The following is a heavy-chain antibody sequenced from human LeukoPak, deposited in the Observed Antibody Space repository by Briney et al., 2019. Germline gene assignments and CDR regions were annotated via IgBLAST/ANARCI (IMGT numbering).Heavy chain of an antibody. V-gene: IGHV3-30*18. Sequence: GGSLRLSCAASGFTFSSYGMHWVGKPPGKGLGWLALISYVGSNKYYADSVKGRFTISRDNSKNTLFLQMNSLRAEDTAVYYWAKGRDSSGDPYYYYYGMDVWGQGTTVTVSS. D-gene: IGHD2-21*02. CDR2: ISYVGSNK. CDR3: AKGRDSSGDPYYYYYGMDV. CDR1: GFTFSSYG. J-gene: IGHJ6*02.